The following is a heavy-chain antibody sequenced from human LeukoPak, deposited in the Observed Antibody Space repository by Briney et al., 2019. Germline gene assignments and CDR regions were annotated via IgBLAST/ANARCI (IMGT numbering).Heavy chain of an antibody. Sequence: GRSLRLSCAASGFTFSSYNMHWVRQAPGKGLEWVAFILYDGSDEYYPDSMKGRFTVSRDNSKNTLYLQVNSLRPEDTAVYYCAKDRGSGSYSFDHWGQGTLVTVSS. D-gene: IGHD3-10*01. CDR3: AKDRGSGSYSFDH. V-gene: IGHV3-30*02. CDR2: ILYDGSDE. CDR1: GFTFSSYN. J-gene: IGHJ5*02.